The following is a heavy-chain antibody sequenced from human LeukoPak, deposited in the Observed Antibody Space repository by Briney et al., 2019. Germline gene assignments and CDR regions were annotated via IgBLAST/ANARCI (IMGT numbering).Heavy chain of an antibody. CDR1: GFTFNSYG. V-gene: IGHV3-30*02. J-gene: IGHJ4*02. Sequence: GGSLRLSCAASGFTFNSYGMHWVRQAPGKGLEWVAFIRSDGSNKYYADSVKGRFTISRDNSKNTLFLQMNSLRAEDTAVYYCAKESACTSTSCHFDYWGQGTLVTVSS. CDR2: IRSDGSNK. CDR3: AKESACTSTSCHFDY. D-gene: IGHD2-2*01.